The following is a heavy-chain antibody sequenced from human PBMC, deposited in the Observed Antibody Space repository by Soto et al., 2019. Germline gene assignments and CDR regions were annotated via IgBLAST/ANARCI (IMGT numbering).Heavy chain of an antibody. CDR2: IAFDGFNK. Sequence: QVQLVESGGGVVQPGWSLRLSCAASGFTFSNYGMHWVRQAPGKGLEWVAVIAFDGFNKYYAESVKGRFTVSRDNSKNTVYLQMNSLSAEDTALYYCAKDQGKVDWLDAYDAFDIWGQGTMVTVSS. CDR3: AKDQGKVDWLDAYDAFDI. D-gene: IGHD3-9*01. V-gene: IGHV3-30*18. J-gene: IGHJ3*02. CDR1: GFTFSNYG.